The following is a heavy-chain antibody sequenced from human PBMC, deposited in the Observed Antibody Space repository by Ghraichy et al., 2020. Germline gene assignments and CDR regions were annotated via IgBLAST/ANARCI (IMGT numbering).Heavy chain of an antibody. J-gene: IGHJ6*02. CDR2: VSGSGDSA. CDR3: AKAREITYFRFAMDV. V-gene: IGHV3-23*01. Sequence: GGSLRLSCAASGFTFSSYVMSWVRQAPGKGLEWISVVSGSGDSAYYADSVKGRFTISRDNSKSTLYLQLNSLRAEDTAVYYCAKAREITYFRFAMDVWGQGTTVTVSS. D-gene: IGHD2/OR15-2a*01. CDR1: GFTFSSYV.